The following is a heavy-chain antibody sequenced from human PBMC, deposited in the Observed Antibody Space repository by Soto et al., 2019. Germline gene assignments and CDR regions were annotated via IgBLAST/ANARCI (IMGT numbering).Heavy chain of an antibody. V-gene: IGHV4-39*01. J-gene: IGHJ4*02. D-gene: IGHD3-22*01. CDR3: VGSGYSPFDY. Sequence: QLQLQESGPGLVKPSETLSLTCTVSGGSISSSSYYWGWFRQPPGKGLEWIGSLYYSGSTYYNPSLNSRVPISVDTSKNQFSLKLSSSTAADTAVYYCVGSGYSPFDYWGQGTLVTVSS. CDR1: GGSISSSSYY. CDR2: LYYSGST.